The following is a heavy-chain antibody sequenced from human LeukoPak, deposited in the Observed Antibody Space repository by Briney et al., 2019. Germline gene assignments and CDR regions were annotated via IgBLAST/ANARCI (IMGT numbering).Heavy chain of an antibody. Sequence: GGSLRLSCAASGFTFSSYAMSWVRQAPGKGLEWVSAISGSGGSTYYADSVKGRFTISRDNSKNTLYLQMNSLRAEDTAVYYCAKDHQGRAMWNSYVIGSMDYWGQGTLVTVSS. D-gene: IGHD5-18*01. CDR1: GFTFSSYA. J-gene: IGHJ4*02. CDR2: ISGSGGST. V-gene: IGHV3-23*01. CDR3: AKDHQGRAMWNSYVIGSMDY.